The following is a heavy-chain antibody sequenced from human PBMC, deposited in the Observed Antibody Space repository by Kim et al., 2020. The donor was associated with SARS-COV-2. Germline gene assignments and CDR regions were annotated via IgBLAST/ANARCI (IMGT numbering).Heavy chain of an antibody. CDR3: ARAGAVRGVMLIYYYYGMGV. CDR1: GFTFSSYS. Sequence: GGSLRLSCAASGFTFSSYSMNWVRQAPGKGLEWVSSISSSSSYIYYADSVKGRFTISRDNAKNSLYLQMNSLRAEDTAVYYCARAGAVRGVMLIYYYYGMGVWGQGTTVTVSS. D-gene: IGHD3-10*01. V-gene: IGHV3-21*01. J-gene: IGHJ6*02. CDR2: ISSSSSYI.